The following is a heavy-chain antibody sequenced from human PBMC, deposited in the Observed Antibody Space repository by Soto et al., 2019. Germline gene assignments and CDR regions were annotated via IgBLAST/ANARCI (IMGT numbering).Heavy chain of an antibody. CDR2: ISSSSSYI. V-gene: IGHV3-21*01. CDR3: ARMAWLRHHDAFDI. Sequence: EVRLVESGGGLVKPGGSLRLSCAASGFTFSSYSMNWVRQAPGKGLEGVSSISSSSSYIYYADSVKGRFTISRDNAKNSLYLQMNSLRAEDTAVYYCARMAWLRHHDAFDIWGQGTMVTVSS. D-gene: IGHD5-12*01. CDR1: GFTFSSYS. J-gene: IGHJ3*02.